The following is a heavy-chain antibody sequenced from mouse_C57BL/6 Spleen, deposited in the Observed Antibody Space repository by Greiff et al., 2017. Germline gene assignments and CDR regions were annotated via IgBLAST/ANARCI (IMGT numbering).Heavy chain of an antibody. Sequence: VQLQQSGPELVKPGASVKISCKASGYSFTGYYMNWVKQSPEKSLEWIGEINPSTGGTTYNQKFKAKATLTVDKSSSTAYMQHKSLTSEDSAVYYCDKFTTVVGDWYFDVWGTGTTVTVSS. CDR3: DKFTTVVGDWYFDV. J-gene: IGHJ1*03. CDR2: INPSTGGT. D-gene: IGHD1-1*01. V-gene: IGHV1-42*01. CDR1: GYSFTGYY.